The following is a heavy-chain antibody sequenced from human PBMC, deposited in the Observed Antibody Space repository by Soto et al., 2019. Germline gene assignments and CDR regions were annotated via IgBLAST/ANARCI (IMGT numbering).Heavy chain of an antibody. D-gene: IGHD3-10*01. CDR2: IWYDGSNK. V-gene: IGHV3-33*01. Sequence: QVQLVESGGGVVQPEKSLRLSCAASGFTFSSYGMHWVRQAPGKGLEWVAVIWYDGSNKYYADSVKGRFTISRDNSKNTLDLHMNSLRAEDTAVYYCAREDYDSGSFDYWGQGTLVTVSS. CDR3: AREDYDSGSFDY. J-gene: IGHJ4*02. CDR1: GFTFSSYG.